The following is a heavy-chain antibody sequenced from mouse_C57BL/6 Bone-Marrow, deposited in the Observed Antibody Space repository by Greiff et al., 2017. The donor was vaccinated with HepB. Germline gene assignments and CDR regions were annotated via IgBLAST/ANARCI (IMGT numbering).Heavy chain of an antibody. J-gene: IGHJ3*01. V-gene: IGHV1-52*01. CDR3: AREIYYGNYWFAY. D-gene: IGHD2-1*01. CDR1: GYTFTSYW. CDR2: IDPSDSET. Sequence: QIQLQQPGAELVRPGSSVKLSCKASGYTFTSYWMHWVKQRPIQGLEWIGNIDPSDSETHYNQKFKDKATLTVDKSSSTAYMQLSSLTSEDSAVYYCAREIYYGNYWFAYWGQGTLVTVSA.